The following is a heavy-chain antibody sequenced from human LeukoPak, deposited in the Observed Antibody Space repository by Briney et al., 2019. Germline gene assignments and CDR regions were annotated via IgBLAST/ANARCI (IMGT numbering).Heavy chain of an antibody. J-gene: IGHJ4*02. CDR3: ARGLLGRAHPPYFDS. D-gene: IGHD3-16*01. V-gene: IGHV4-59*01. Sequence: SETLSLTCTVSGGSISSYYWNWIRQAPGKGLEWIGYMYYSWGTSYNPALKSRVTISSDTSRNQLSLELSSLTAADTAVYFCARGLLGRAHPPYFDSWGQGTLVTVSS. CDR2: MYYSWGT. CDR1: GGSISSYY.